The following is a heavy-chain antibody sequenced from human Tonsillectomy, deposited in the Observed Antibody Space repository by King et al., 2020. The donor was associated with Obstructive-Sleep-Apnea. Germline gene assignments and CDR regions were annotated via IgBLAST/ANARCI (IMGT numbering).Heavy chain of an antibody. CDR3: ARDQEYYGPGSYSYLDL. CDR2: ISAYNGNT. CDR1: VYTFSNYG. J-gene: IGHJ5*02. D-gene: IGHD3-10*01. Sequence: VQLVQSGAEVKKPGASVKVSCKASVYTFSNYGISWVRQAPGQGLEWMGWISAYNGNTNYSQKIQGRVTMTTITSTRTAYMELRSLRSDDTAVYYCARDQEYYGPGSYSYLDLWGQGTLVTVSS. V-gene: IGHV1-18*01.